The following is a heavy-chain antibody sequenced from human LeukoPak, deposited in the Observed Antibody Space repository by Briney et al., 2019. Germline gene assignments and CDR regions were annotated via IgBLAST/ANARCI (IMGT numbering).Heavy chain of an antibody. CDR3: AFQGMPYYYDSGGSGYYMDV. CDR1: GFTFSSYA. CDR2: ISGSGGST. J-gene: IGHJ6*03. D-gene: IGHD3-22*01. Sequence: RGSLRLSCAASGFTFSSYAMSWVRQAPGKGLEWVSAISGSGGSTYYADSVKGRFTISRDNSKNTLYLQMNSLRAEDTAVYYCAFQGMPYYYDSGGSGYYMDVWGKGTTVTVSS. V-gene: IGHV3-23*01.